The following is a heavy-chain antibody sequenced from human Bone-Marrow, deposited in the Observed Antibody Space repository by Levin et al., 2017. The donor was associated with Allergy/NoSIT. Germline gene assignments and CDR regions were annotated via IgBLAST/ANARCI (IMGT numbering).Heavy chain of an antibody. CDR1: GFTFGDYE. D-gene: IGHD3-3*01. CDR2: ISNTAFTI. CDR3: TRAHYDFWTGYSADYFDA. Sequence: GGSLRLSCATSGFTFGDYEMNWVRQAPGKGPEWISYISNTAFTINYADSVKGRFTISRDNARSSLSLHMTSLRAEDTAIYYCTRAHYDFWTGYSADYFDAWGQGVLVTVSS. V-gene: IGHV3-48*03. J-gene: IGHJ4*02.